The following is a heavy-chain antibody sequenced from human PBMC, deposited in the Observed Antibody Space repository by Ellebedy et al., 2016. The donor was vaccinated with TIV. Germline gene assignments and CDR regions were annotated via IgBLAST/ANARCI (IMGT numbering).Heavy chain of an antibody. J-gene: IGHJ4*02. CDR2: INHGGRT. Sequence: MPGGPLRLSCAVHGGSFSGYSWTWIRQLPGKGLEWIGEINHGGRTNYNPSLKSRVSISVDTFKNQFSLKLTSVTAADTAVYYCARVSNLKGADYWGQGTLVTVSS. D-gene: IGHD3-16*01. V-gene: IGHV4-34*01. CDR1: GGSFSGYS. CDR3: ARVSNLKGADY.